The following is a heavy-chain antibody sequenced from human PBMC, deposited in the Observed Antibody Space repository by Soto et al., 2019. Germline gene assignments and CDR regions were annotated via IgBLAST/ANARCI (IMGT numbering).Heavy chain of an antibody. D-gene: IGHD6-25*01. Sequence: QVQLVESGGGVVQPGRSLKLSCTTSGFTFSLYGMHWVRQAPGKGLEWLAVISFDAKNIYYADSVKGLFTISRDNSKTTLFLQMSHLRADDTAVYFCAKGSQAAAVLDHWGQGALVTVAS. J-gene: IGHJ4*02. CDR3: AKGSQAAAVLDH. CDR1: GFTFSLYG. CDR2: ISFDAKNI. V-gene: IGHV3-30*18.